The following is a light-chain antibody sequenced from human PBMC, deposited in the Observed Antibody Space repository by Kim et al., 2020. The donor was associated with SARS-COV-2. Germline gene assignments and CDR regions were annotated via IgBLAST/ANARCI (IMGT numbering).Light chain of an antibody. CDR3: SSYTSRNTKV. J-gene: IGLJ1*01. Sequence: GQSITISCTGSSSDVGGNTYVSWYQQHPGKAPKLVIYDVSYRPSGVSHRFSGSKSGNTASLTISGLQTDDEADYYCSSYTSRNTKVFGTGTKVTVL. V-gene: IGLV2-14*03. CDR1: SSDVGGNTY. CDR2: DVS.